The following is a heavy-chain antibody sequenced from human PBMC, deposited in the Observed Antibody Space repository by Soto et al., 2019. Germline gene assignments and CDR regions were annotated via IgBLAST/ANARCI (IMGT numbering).Heavy chain of an antibody. J-gene: IGHJ4*02. Sequence: PGGSLRLSCAVSGFSFSTYWMHWVRQAPGKGLVWVSRINSDGRSTTYADSVKGRFTISRDNAKNTLYLQMNSLRAEDTAVYYCAKDTCTSCYETFYFDYWGQGTLVTVSS. V-gene: IGHV3-74*01. CDR3: AKDTCTSCYETFYFDY. CDR1: GFSFSTYW. CDR2: INSDGRST. D-gene: IGHD2-2*01.